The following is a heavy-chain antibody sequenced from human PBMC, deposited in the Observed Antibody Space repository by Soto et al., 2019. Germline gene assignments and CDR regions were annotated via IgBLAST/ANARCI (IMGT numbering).Heavy chain of an antibody. J-gene: IGHJ4*02. CDR1: GFTFSSYW. CDR2: IYSDGSST. V-gene: IGHV3-74*01. Sequence: PGGSLRLSCAASGFTFSSYWMHWARQAPGKGLVWVSRIYSDGSSTRYADSVKGRFTISRDNAKNTLFLQMSSLRAEDTAVYYCTSGSPSHFDYWGQGALVTVSS. CDR3: TSGSPSHFDY.